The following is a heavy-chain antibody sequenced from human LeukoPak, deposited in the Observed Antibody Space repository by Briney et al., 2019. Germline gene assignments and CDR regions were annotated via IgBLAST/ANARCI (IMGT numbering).Heavy chain of an antibody. D-gene: IGHD3-22*01. Sequence: SETLSPTCTVSGGSISSRSYYWGWIRQPPGKGLEWIASIYYSGTTYYNPSLKSRVSISADTSKNQFSLKVSSVTAADTAVYYCTSRGWIVGLVDYWGQGTLVTVSS. CDR2: IYYSGTT. CDR1: GGSISSRSYY. J-gene: IGHJ4*02. V-gene: IGHV4-39*01. CDR3: TSRGWIVGLVDY.